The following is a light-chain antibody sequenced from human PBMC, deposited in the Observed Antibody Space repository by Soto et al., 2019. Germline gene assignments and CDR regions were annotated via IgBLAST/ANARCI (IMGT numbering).Light chain of an antibody. CDR1: SSNIGSHF. CDR2: RDG. CDR3: AAWDASLGGFYV. V-gene: IGLV1-47*01. Sequence: QAVLTQPPSASGTPGQSLTISCSGSSSNIGSHFVYWYQHLPGTAPKLLIFRDGQRPSGVPARFFGSKSGTSASLAISGLQSEDEGDYYCAAWDASLGGFYVFGSGTKLTVL. J-gene: IGLJ1*01.